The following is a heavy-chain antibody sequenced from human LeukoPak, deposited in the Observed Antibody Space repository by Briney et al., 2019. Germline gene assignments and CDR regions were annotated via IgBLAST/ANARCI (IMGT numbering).Heavy chain of an antibody. CDR1: GGSISSGGYH. CDR2: IYYSGST. V-gene: IGHV4-31*03. Sequence: PSETLSLTCTVSGGSISSGGYHWSWIRQHPGKGLEWIGYIYYSGSTYYNPSLKSRVTISVDTSKNQFSLKLSSVTAVDTAVYYCASFSGIGGNWFDPWGQGTLVTVSS. J-gene: IGHJ5*02. CDR3: ASFSGIGGNWFDP. D-gene: IGHD6-13*01.